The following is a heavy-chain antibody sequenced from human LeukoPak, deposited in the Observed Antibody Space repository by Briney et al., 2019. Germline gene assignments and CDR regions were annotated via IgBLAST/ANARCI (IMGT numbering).Heavy chain of an antibody. CDR1: GGSISSGGYY. J-gene: IGHJ4*02. V-gene: IGHV4-30-2*01. D-gene: IGHD1-26*01. Sequence: PSQTLSLTCTVSGGSISSGGYYWSWIRQPPGKGLEWIGYIYHSGSTYYNPSLKSRVTISVDRSKNQFSLKLSSVTAADTAVYYCARGDSGSQCLDYWGQGTLVTVSS. CDR2: IYHSGST. CDR3: ARGDSGSQCLDY.